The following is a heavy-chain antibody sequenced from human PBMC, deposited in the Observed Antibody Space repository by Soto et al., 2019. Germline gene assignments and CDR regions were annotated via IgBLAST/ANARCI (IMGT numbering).Heavy chain of an antibody. D-gene: IGHD2-2*01. CDR1: GFTFSSYG. CDR2: ISYDGSDK. V-gene: IGHV3-30*18. Sequence: GGSLRLSCAASGFTFSSYGMHWVRQAPGKGLEWVAVISYDGSDKHYADSVKGRFTISRDNSKNTLYLQMNSLRPEDTAVYYCAKDLEGSSTSGHYYYYYMDVWGRGATVTVSS. J-gene: IGHJ6*03. CDR3: AKDLEGSSTSGHYYYYYMDV.